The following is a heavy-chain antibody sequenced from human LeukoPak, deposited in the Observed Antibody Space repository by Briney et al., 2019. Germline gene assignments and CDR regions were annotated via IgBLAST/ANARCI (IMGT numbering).Heavy chain of an antibody. CDR1: GFTFSSYS. J-gene: IGHJ4*02. Sequence: GGSLRLSCAASGFTFSSYSKKWVRQAPGKGLEWVSYISSSSSTIYYADSVKGRFTISRDNAKNSLYLQMNSLRAEDTAVYYCAREGGVNHFDYWGQGTLVTVSS. V-gene: IGHV3-48*01. D-gene: IGHD3-16*01. CDR2: ISSSSSTI. CDR3: AREGGVNHFDY.